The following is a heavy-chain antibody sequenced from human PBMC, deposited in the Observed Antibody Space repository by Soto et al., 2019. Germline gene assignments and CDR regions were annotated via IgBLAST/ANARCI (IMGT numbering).Heavy chain of an antibody. CDR2: INPSGGST. D-gene: IGHD6-6*01. J-gene: IGHJ6*02. CDR1: GYTFTSYY. Sequence: ASVKVSCKASGYTFTSYYMHWVRQAPGQGLEWMGIINPSGGSTSYAQKFQGRVTMTRDTSTSTVYMELSSLRSEDTAVYYCARGIAARPYYYYGMDVWGQGTKVTVSS. V-gene: IGHV1-46*01. CDR3: ARGIAARPYYYYGMDV.